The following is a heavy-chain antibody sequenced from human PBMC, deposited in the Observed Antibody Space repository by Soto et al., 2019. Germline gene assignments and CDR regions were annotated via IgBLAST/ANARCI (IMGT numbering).Heavy chain of an antibody. CDR2: VSGSGGST. Sequence: VQLLESGGNLVQPGGSLRLSCAASGFTFSSYAMTWVRQAPGKGLEWVSAVSGSGGSTYYADSVKGRFTISRDNSKNTLYLQMNSLRAEDTAVYYCAKDQDSSGWYGYDAFDIWGQGTMVTVSS. D-gene: IGHD6-19*01. CDR3: AKDQDSSGWYGYDAFDI. V-gene: IGHV3-23*01. CDR1: GFTFSSYA. J-gene: IGHJ3*02.